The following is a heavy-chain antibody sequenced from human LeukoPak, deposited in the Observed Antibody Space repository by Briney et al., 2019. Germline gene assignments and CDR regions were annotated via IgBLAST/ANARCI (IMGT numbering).Heavy chain of an antibody. CDR3: ARWTGSDDADSLDL. D-gene: IGHD3-10*01. Sequence: PGGSLRLSCAASGFTFSRHGMHWVRQAPGKGLEWITFIAFDGGNKWYADSVKGRFTISRDNYMDTLYLQTNSLRVEDTAVYYCARWTGSDDADSLDLWGRGTLVSVSS. CDR1: GFTFSRHG. V-gene: IGHV3-33*05. CDR2: IAFDGGNK. J-gene: IGHJ2*01.